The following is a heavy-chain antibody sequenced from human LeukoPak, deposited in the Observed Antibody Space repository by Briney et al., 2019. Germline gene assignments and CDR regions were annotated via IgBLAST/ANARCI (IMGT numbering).Heavy chain of an antibody. CDR1: GFTFSRYW. D-gene: IGHD6-19*01. Sequence: PGGSLRLSCAASGFTFSRYWMTWVRQAPGKGLEWVANINQGGSEKYYVDSVKGRITISRDNAKNSLYLQMNSLRAEDTAVYYCARGGVYSSGSYYLYYFDYWGQGTLVTVSS. J-gene: IGHJ4*02. V-gene: IGHV3-7*02. CDR3: ARGGVYSSGSYYLYYFDY. CDR2: INQGGSEK.